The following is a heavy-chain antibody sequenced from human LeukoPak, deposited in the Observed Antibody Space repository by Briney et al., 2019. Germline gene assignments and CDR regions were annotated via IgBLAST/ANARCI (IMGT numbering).Heavy chain of an antibody. D-gene: IGHD3-10*01. CDR3: ARLHSGSYYGDAFDM. CDR2: MKQDGSEK. CDR1: GFTLSSYW. Sequence: PGGSLRLSCAASGFTLSSYWMSWVRQAPGQGLEWVANMKQDGSEKYYVDTVQGRFTISRDNAKNSLFLQMNSLRAEDTAVYYCARLHSGSYYGDAFDMWGQGTMVTVSS. V-gene: IGHV3-7*01. J-gene: IGHJ3*02.